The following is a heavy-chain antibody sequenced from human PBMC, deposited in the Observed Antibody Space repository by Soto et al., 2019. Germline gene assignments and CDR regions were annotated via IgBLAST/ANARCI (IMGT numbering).Heavy chain of an antibody. CDR3: ARSDSTGYYFGYFDY. D-gene: IGHD3-22*01. V-gene: IGHV2-5*02. Sequence: QITLKESGPTLVKPTQTLTLTCTFSGFSLNTDGVAVGWIRQPPGKALEWLALIYWDDDKRYSTSLKSRLTITKDTSKNQVVLTMTNMDPVDTATYYCARSDSTGYYFGYFDYWGQGTLVTVSS. CDR2: IYWDDDK. CDR1: GFSLNTDGVA. J-gene: IGHJ4*02.